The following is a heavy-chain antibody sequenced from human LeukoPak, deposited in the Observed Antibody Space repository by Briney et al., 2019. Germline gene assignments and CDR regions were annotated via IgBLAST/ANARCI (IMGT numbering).Heavy chain of an antibody. D-gene: IGHD6-19*01. CDR1: GGSISSYY. Sequence: SETLSLTCTVSGGSISSYYWSWIRQPAGKGLEWIGRIYTGGSTNYNPSLKSRVTMSVDTSKNQFSLKLSSVTAADTAVYYCARHGSSGSSFYPLDVWGQGTTVSVSS. CDR2: IYTGGST. CDR3: ARHGSSGSSFYPLDV. V-gene: IGHV4-4*07. J-gene: IGHJ6*02.